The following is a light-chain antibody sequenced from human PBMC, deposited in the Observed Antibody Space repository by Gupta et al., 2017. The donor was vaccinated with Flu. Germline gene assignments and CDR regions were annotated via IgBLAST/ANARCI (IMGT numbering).Light chain of an antibody. CDR2: DVT. CDR1: SSDVGGYNY. CDR3: CSYAGSYTFWV. Sequence: QSAPTQPRSVSGSPGQSVTISCTGSSSDVGGYNYVSWYQQYPGKAPKLMIYDVTKRPSGVPDRFSGSKSGNTASLTISGFQADDEADYYCCSYAGSYTFWVFGGGTKLTVL. J-gene: IGLJ3*02. V-gene: IGLV2-11*01.